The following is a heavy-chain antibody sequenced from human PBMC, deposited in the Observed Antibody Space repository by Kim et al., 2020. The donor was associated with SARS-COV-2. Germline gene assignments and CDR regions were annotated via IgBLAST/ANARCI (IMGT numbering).Heavy chain of an antibody. J-gene: IGHJ3*02. CDR3: VIYSPSVGGVDI. V-gene: IGHV1-24*01. CDR1: GYTLTKLF. CDR2: LDPEDGEE. D-gene: IGHD2-21*01. Sequence: ASVKVSCKVFGYTLTKLFMHWVRQAPGKGLEWMGRLDPEDGEEFYAQKFQGRVTVTVDTSTDTAYMELSSLRSEDTAVYYCVIYSPSVGGVDIWVQGTVITVSS.